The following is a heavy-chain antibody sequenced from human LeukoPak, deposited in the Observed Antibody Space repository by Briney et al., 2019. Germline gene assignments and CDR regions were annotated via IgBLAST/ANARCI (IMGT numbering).Heavy chain of an antibody. D-gene: IGHD5-18*01. CDR3: AKPFTRGYSYGPPGLYYYYGMDV. J-gene: IGHJ6*04. CDR1: GFTFSSYW. Sequence: GGSLRLSCAASGFTFSSYWMHWVRQAPGKGLVWVSRINSDGSSTSYADSVKGRFTISRDNAKNTLYLQMNSLRAEDTAVYYCAKPFTRGYSYGPPGLYYYYGMDVWGKGTTVTVSS. V-gene: IGHV3-74*01. CDR2: INSDGSST.